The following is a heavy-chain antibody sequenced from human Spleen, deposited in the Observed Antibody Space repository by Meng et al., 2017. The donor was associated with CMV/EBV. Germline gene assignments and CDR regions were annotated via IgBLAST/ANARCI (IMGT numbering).Heavy chain of an antibody. J-gene: IGHJ6*02. D-gene: IGHD1-1*01. Sequence: GESLKISCKGSGYSFTSYWIGWVRQMPGKGLEWMGIIYPDDSDVRYSPSFQGQVTISADKSISTAYLQWSSLKVSDTATYYCARVGMWYNNNWHDRYGMHVLGQGTTVTVSS. CDR2: IYPDDSDV. CDR3: ARVGMWYNNNWHDRYGMHV. CDR1: GYSFTSYW. V-gene: IGHV5-51*01.